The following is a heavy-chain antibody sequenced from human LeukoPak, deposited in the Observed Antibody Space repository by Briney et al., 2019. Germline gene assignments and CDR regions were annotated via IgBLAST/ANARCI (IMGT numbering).Heavy chain of an antibody. Sequence: ASVKVSCKASGYTFSSYGISWVRQAPGQGLEWMGWISGYNGDTKYAQNLQGRVTLTTDTSTSTAYMELRSLRSDDTAMYYCARSEMYGDYALGLGWYFDYWGQGTLVTVSS. CDR1: GYTFSSYG. CDR3: ARSEMYGDYALGLGWYFDY. CDR2: ISGYNGDT. D-gene: IGHD4-17*01. J-gene: IGHJ4*02. V-gene: IGHV1-18*01.